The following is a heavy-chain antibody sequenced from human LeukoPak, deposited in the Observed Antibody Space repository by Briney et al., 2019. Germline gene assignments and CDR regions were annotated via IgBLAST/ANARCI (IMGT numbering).Heavy chain of an antibody. CDR2: IKQDGSEK. CDR1: GFSFSMYW. CDR3: ARDLRYCSSTSCLMSGMDV. J-gene: IGHJ6*02. Sequence: GGSLRLSCAVPGFSFSMYWMSWVRQAPGEGLEWVANIKQDGSEKYYVDSVKGRFTISRDNAKNSLYLQMNSLRAEDTAVYYCARDLRYCSSTSCLMSGMDVWGQGTTVTVSS. D-gene: IGHD2-2*01. V-gene: IGHV3-7*01.